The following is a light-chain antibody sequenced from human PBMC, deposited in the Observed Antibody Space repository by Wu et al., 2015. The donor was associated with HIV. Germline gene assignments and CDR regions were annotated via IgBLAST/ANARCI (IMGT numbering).Light chain of an antibody. CDR3: QQFNSYPLT. V-gene: IGKV1-13*02. Sequence: AIQLTQSPSSLSASVGDRVTITCRASQGINSALAWYQQKPGKPPKLLIYDASNLESGVPSKFSGSGSGTDFILTISSLQPEDFATYFCQQFNSYPLTFGGGPRWRS. CDR2: DAS. J-gene: IGKJ4*01. CDR1: QGINSA.